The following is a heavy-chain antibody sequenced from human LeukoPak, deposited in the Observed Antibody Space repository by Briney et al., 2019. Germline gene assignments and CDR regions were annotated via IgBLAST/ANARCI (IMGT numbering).Heavy chain of an antibody. CDR2: IYYSGST. CDR3: ARHEYSGSYYGLSWFDP. Sequence: SETLSLTCTVSGGSISSSGYYWGWIRQPPGKGLEWIASIYYSGSTYYNPSLKSRVTISVDTSKNQPSLKLSSLTAADTAVYYCARHEYSGSYYGLSWFDPWGQRTLVTVSS. V-gene: IGHV4-39*01. J-gene: IGHJ5*02. D-gene: IGHD1-26*01. CDR1: GGSISSSGYY.